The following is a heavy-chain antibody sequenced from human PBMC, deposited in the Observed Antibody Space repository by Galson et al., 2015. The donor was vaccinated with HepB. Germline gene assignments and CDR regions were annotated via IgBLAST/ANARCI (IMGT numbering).Heavy chain of an antibody. CDR2: INTNTGNP. V-gene: IGHV7-4-1*02. Sequence: SVKVSCKASGYTFTSYAMNWVRQAPGQGLEWMGWINTNTGNPTYAQGFTGRFVFSLDTSVSTAYLQISSLKAEDTAVYYCARDLHRPSRSSGPQWFDPWGQGTLVTVSS. D-gene: IGHD6-6*01. CDR3: ARDLHRPSRSSGPQWFDP. CDR1: GYTFTSYA. J-gene: IGHJ5*02.